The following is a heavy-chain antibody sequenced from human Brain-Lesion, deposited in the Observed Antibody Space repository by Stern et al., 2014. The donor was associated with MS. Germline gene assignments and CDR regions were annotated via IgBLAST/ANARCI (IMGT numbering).Heavy chain of an antibody. Sequence: VQLVQSGPGLVKPSETLSLTCTVSGGSISSNSYYWGWIRQPPGKGLEWIGRIYYRGSTYYNPSLKSRVTISKDTSKNRFPLTLTSVTAADTAVYFCAKVWLGELPENPFDYWGQGTLVTVSS. CDR3: AKVWLGELPENPFDY. V-gene: IGHV4-39*01. CDR1: GGSISSNSYY. D-gene: IGHD3-10*01. J-gene: IGHJ4*02. CDR2: IYYRGST.